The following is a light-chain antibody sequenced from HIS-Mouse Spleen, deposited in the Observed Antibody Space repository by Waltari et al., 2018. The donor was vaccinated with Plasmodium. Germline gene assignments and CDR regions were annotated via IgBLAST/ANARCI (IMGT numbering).Light chain of an antibody. CDR1: QSVSSN. V-gene: IGKV3-15*01. Sequence: EIVMTHSPATLSVSPGERATLSCRASQSVSSNLAWYQQKPGQAPRLLSYGASTRATGITARFSGSGSGTEFTLTISSRQSEDFAVYYCQQYNNWPPYTFGQGTKLEIK. CDR2: GAS. J-gene: IGKJ2*01. CDR3: QQYNNWPPYT.